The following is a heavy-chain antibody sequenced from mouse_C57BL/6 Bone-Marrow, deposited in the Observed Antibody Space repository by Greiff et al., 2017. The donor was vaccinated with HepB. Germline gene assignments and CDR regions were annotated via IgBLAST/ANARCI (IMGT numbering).Heavy chain of an antibody. D-gene: IGHD2-3*01. Sequence: VQLQQPGAELVKPGASVKLSCKASGYTFTSYWMHWVKQRPGQGLEWIGMIHPNSGSTNYNEKFKSKATLTVDKSSSTAYMQLSSLTSEDSAVYYCARSEDGYSWFAYWGQATLVTVSA. CDR3: ARSEDGYSWFAY. V-gene: IGHV1-64*01. CDR2: IHPNSGST. CDR1: GYTFTSYW. J-gene: IGHJ3*01.